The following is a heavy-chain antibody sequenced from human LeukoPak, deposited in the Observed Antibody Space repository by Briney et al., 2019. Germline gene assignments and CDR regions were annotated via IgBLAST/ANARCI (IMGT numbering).Heavy chain of an antibody. V-gene: IGHV3-23*01. CDR3: ARERGPYCSGGSCYSGSFYFDY. CDR1: GFTFSTSV. D-gene: IGHD2-15*01. J-gene: IGHJ4*02. Sequence: PGGSLRLSCGASGFTFSTSVMSWVRQAPGKGLEWVSAISGSGDTTSYADSVKGRFTVSRDNSKNTLYLQMNSLRAEDTAVYYCARERGPYCSGGSCYSGSFYFDYWGQGTLVTVSS. CDR2: ISGSGDTT.